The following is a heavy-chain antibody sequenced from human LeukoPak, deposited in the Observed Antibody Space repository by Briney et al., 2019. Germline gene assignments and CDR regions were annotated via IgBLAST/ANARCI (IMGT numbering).Heavy chain of an antibody. CDR3: ATSAAVRLLDY. CDR1: GFTVSSNY. J-gene: IGHJ4*02. Sequence: PGGSLRLSCEGSGFTVSSNYMSWVRQAPGKGLEWVSVIYSGGSTYYAGSVKGRFTISKDNSKNTLYLQMNSLRAEDTAVYYCATSAAVRLLDYWGQGALVTVSS. D-gene: IGHD2-2*01. V-gene: IGHV3-53*01. CDR2: IYSGGST.